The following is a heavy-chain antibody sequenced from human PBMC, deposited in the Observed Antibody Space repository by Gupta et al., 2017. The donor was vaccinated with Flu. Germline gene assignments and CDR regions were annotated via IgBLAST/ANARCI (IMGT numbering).Heavy chain of an antibody. CDR3: ARFRDYDILTGSGNYFDY. J-gene: IGHJ4*02. V-gene: IGHV3-74*01. D-gene: IGHD3-9*01. CDR1: GFTFSSYW. CDR2: INSDGSST. Sequence: EVQLVESGGGLVQPGGSLRLSCAASGFTFSSYWMHWVRQAPGKGLVWVSRINSDGSSTSYADSVKGRFTISRDNAKNTLYLQMNSLRAEDTAVYYCARFRDYDILTGSGNYFDYWGQGTLVTVSS.